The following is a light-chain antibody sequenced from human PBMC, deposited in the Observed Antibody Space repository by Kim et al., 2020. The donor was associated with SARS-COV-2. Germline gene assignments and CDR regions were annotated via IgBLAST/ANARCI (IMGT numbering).Light chain of an antibody. CDR3: CSYAGSSTSVV. CDR2: EVS. CDR1: NRGGGSYNL. V-gene: IGLV2-23*02. J-gene: IGLJ2*01. Sequence: SIPTSGDGTNRGGGSYNLVAWYQQHPGEAPNLMIYEVSKRPSGVSNRFSGSKSGNTASLTTSGLQAEDEDDYYCCSYAGSSTSVVFGGGTQLTVL.